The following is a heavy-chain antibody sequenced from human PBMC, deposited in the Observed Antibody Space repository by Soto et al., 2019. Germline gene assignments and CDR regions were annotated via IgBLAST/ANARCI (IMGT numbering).Heavy chain of an antibody. J-gene: IGHJ4*02. D-gene: IGHD1-26*01. CDR1: GDSISTYY. CDR2: IYNSGST. CDR3: ARHSGSYTFDY. V-gene: IGHV4-59*08. Sequence: TSDTLSLTCTVSGDSISTYYWSWIRQPPGKGLEWIGYIYNSGSTKYNPSLKSRVTISVDTSKNPVYLKLNSVTAADTAVYYCARHSGSYTFDYWGQGTMITFSS.